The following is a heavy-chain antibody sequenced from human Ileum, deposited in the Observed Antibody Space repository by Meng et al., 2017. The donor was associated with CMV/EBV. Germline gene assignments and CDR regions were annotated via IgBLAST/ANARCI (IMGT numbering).Heavy chain of an antibody. CDR3: ARDYYDTSGSI. Sequence: GRSLRLSCAASGFTFSSCGMNWVRQAPGKGLDWVSYISSSGTIYYADSVKGRFTISRDNAKNSLYLQMNSLRAEDTAVYFCARDYYDTSGSIWGQGTLVTVSS. CDR1: GFTFSSCG. J-gene: IGHJ4*02. D-gene: IGHD3-22*01. V-gene: IGHV3-48*03. CDR2: ISSSGTI.